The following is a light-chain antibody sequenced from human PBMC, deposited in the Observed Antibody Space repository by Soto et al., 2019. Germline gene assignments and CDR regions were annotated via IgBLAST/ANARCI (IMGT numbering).Light chain of an antibody. V-gene: IGKV4-1*01. CDR1: QSVLYSSNNKNY. CDR2: WAS. J-gene: IGKJ3*01. CDR3: QQYYSTPFA. Sequence: DIVMTQSPDSLAVSLGERATINCKSSQSVLYSSNNKNYLAWYQQKPGQPPKLLIYWASTRESGVPDRFSGSGSGTDFNLTISSLQAEDVAFYYCQQYYSTPFAFGPGTKVDIK.